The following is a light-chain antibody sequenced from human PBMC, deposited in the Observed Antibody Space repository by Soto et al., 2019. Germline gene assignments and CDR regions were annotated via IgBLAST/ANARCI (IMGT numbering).Light chain of an antibody. V-gene: IGLV2-8*01. CDR3: SSYAGRNTWV. CDR1: SSDVGGYNY. Sequence: HSALTQPPSASGSPGQSVTISCTGTSSDVGGYNYVSWYQQHPGKAPKVMIYDVIKRPSGVPDRFSGSKSGNTASLTVSGLQPEDEANYYCSSYAGRNTWVFGGGTKLTVL. J-gene: IGLJ3*02. CDR2: DVI.